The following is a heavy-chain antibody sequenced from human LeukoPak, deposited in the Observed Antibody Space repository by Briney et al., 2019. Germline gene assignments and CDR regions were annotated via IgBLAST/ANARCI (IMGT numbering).Heavy chain of an antibody. CDR3: ARDNDSRDPPRFDY. CDR1: GGTFSNYA. D-gene: IGHD3-16*01. CDR2: IIPIFGTA. V-gene: IGHV1-69*06. Sequence: ASVKVSCKASGGTFSNYAISWVRQAPGQGLEWMGGIIPIFGTANYAQKFRGRVTITADKSTRTAYMELSSLRSEDTAVYCCARDNDSRDPPRFDYWGQGTLVTVSS. J-gene: IGHJ4*02.